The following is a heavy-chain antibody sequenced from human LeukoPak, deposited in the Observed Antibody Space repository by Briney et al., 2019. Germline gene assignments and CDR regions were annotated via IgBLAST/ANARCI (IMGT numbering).Heavy chain of an antibody. D-gene: IGHD2-8*01. CDR1: GFTFSSSW. CDR2: INQDVGHK. J-gene: IGHJ4*02. CDR3: ATNTRAYAVLLAY. Sequence: PGGSLRLSCAASGFTFSSSWMIWARQAPGKGLEWVANINQDVGHKYYLDSVKGRFTISRDNADNSLFLQMDGLRAEDTAVYYCATNTRAYAVLLAYWGQGTLVTVSS. V-gene: IGHV3-7*01.